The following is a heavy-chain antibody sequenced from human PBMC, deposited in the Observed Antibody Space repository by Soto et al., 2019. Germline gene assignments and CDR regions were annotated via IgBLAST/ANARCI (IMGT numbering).Heavy chain of an antibody. CDR3: AREVIAATGTIRWFDP. V-gene: IGHV3-74*03. CDR2: INDDGSST. D-gene: IGHD6-25*01. CDR1: GFTFSRHW. Sequence: GGSLRLSCAASGFTFSRHWMHWVRQTPGKGPVWVSRINDDGSSTKYADSVKGRFTIARDNAKNTVFLQMSSLRAEDTAVYYCAREVIAATGTIRWFDPWGQGTLVTVS. J-gene: IGHJ5*02.